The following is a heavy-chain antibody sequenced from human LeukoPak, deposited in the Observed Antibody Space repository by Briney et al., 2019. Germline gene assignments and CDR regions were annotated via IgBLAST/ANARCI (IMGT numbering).Heavy chain of an antibody. D-gene: IGHD3-22*01. CDR1: GFTFSSYG. Sequence: GGSLRLSCAASGFTFSSYGMHWVRQAPGKGLEWVAVISYDGSNKYYADSVKGRFTISRDNSKNTLYLQMNSLRAEDTAVYYCAKGRLNFDYWGREPWSPSPQ. CDR3: AKGRLNFDY. CDR2: ISYDGSNK. J-gene: IGHJ4*02. V-gene: IGHV3-30*18.